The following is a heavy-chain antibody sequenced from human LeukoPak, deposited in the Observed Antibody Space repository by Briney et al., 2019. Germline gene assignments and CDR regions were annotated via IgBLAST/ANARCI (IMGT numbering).Heavy chain of an antibody. CDR1: GFTISLHW. Sequence: GGSLRLSCAASGFTISLHWMSWVRQAPGRGLEWVANINQDGSDENYVDPVKGRFTISRDNAKNTLYLQMNSLRAEDTAVYYCARDSSRGYSYGPIDYWGQGTLVTVSS. D-gene: IGHD5-18*01. J-gene: IGHJ4*02. CDR2: INQDGSDE. CDR3: ARDSSRGYSYGPIDY. V-gene: IGHV3-7*01.